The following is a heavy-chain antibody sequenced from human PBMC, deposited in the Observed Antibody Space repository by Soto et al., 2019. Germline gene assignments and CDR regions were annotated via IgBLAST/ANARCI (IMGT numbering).Heavy chain of an antibody. CDR3: AKDGSSSWHELSFDY. Sequence: GGSLRLSCAASGFTFSSYAMSWVRQAPGKGLEWVSAISGSGGSTYYADSVKGRFTISRDNSKNTLYLQMNSLRAEDTAVYDCAKDGSSSWHELSFDYWGQGTLVTVSS. J-gene: IGHJ4*02. CDR2: ISGSGGST. D-gene: IGHD6-13*01. CDR1: GFTFSSYA. V-gene: IGHV3-23*01.